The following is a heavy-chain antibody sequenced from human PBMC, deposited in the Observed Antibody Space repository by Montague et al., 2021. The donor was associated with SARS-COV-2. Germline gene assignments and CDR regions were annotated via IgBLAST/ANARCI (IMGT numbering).Heavy chain of an antibody. D-gene: IGHD4-17*01. CDR1: GFSLSTSGMC. V-gene: IGHV2-70*11. J-gene: IGHJ3*02. Sequence: PALVKPTQTLTLTCTFSGFSLSTSGMCVSWIRQPPGKALEWLARXGWDDDKYYSTSLKTRLTISKDTSKNQVVLTMTNMDPVDTATYYCARIQATVNAFDIWGQGTMVTVSS. CDR3: ARIQATVNAFDI. CDR2: XGWDDDK.